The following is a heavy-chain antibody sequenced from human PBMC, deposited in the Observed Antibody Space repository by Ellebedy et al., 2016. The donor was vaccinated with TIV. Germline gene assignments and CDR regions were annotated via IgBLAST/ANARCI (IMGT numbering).Heavy chain of an antibody. D-gene: IGHD6-19*01. CDR3: ASHDSSGRYYYYYYGMDV. CDR1: GHTLPTYS. Sequence: ASVKVSXXASGHTLPTYSMHWVRQAPGQGPEWMGWINTGNGKLRYSQNFQRRVTITRDTSASTAYMELSSLRSEDTAVYYCASHDSSGRYYYYYYGMDVWGQGTTVTVSS. J-gene: IGHJ6*02. V-gene: IGHV1-3*04. CDR2: INTGNGKL.